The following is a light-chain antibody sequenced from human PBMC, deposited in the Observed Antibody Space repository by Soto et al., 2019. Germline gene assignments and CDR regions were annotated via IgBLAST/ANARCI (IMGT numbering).Light chain of an antibody. V-gene: IGKV3-15*01. CDR1: QSVSSN. CDR3: QQYNNCPRK. Sequence: EIVLTQAPATLSVSPGERVTLSCRASQSVSSNLAWYQQKPGQAPRLLIYGASTRATGIPARFSGSGSGTEFTLTISSLQSEDFAVYYCQQYNNCPRKLAQGTNVAIK. J-gene: IGKJ1*01. CDR2: GAS.